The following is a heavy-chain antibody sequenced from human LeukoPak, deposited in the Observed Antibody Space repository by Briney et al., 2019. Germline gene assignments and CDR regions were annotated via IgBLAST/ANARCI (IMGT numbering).Heavy chain of an antibody. Sequence: ASVKVSCKASGYTFTSYGISGVRQAPGQGLEWMGWISAYNGNTNYAQKLQGRVTMTTDTSTSTAYMELRSLRSDDTAVYYCARDLMRITMIVVVTPRFDYSGQGTLVTVSS. J-gene: IGHJ4*02. V-gene: IGHV1-18*01. CDR1: GYTFTSYG. D-gene: IGHD3-22*01. CDR2: ISAYNGNT. CDR3: ARDLMRITMIVVVTPRFDY.